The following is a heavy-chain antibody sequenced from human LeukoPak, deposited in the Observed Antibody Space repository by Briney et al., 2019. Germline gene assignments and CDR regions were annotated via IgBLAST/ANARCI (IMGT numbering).Heavy chain of an antibody. CDR3: ARDGQSTVAAGRDFDD. Sequence: GGSLRLSCAASGFTFSSYGMHWVRQAPGKGLEWVAGIRYDGSNKYYAEYVKGRFTISRDNSKNTLYLQMNRLRAEDTAVYYCARDGQSTVAAGRDFDDWRQGTLVTVSS. CDR2: IRYDGSNK. V-gene: IGHV3-33*01. J-gene: IGHJ4*02. CDR1: GFTFSSYG. D-gene: IGHD6-19*01.